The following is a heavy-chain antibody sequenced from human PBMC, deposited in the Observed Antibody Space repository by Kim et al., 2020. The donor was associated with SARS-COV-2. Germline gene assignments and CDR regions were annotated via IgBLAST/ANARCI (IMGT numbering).Heavy chain of an antibody. J-gene: IGHJ4*02. CDR1: GYTFTTSG. D-gene: IGHD1-1*01. CDR3: ARGGGHNWPYYIDY. CDR2: ISGYNGVT. Sequence: ASVKVSCKASGYTFTTSGISWVRQAPGQGPEWMGWISGYNGVTIYAQRLQDRVTITSDTSTSTAYMDLRNLRSDDTAVYYCARGGGHNWPYYIDYWGQGTLVAVSS. V-gene: IGHV1-18*01.